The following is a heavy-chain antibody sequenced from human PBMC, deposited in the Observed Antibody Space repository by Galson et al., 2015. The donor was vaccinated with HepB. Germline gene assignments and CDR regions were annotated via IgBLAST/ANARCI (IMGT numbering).Heavy chain of an antibody. CDR3: ARDPRGLRGNPYWYFDL. CDR2: INAGNGNT. V-gene: IGHV1-3*01. J-gene: IGHJ2*01. CDR1: GYTFTSYA. D-gene: IGHD4-17*01. Sequence: SVKVSCKASGYTFTSYAMHWVRQAPGQRLEWMGWINAGNGNTKYSQKFQGRVTITRDTSASTAYMELSSLRSEDTAVYYCARDPRGLRGNPYWYFDLWGRGTLVTVSS.